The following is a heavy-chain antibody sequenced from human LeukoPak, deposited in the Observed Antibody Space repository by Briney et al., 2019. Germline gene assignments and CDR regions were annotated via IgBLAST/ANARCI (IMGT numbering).Heavy chain of an antibody. Sequence: PGGSLRLSCAASGFTFSTYAMSWVRQAPGKGLEWVSSISGSGGSTSYADSVKGRFTISRDNSKKTLSLQMNSLRAEDTAVYYCARGPSDTVTTGIDYWGQGTLVTVSS. V-gene: IGHV3-23*01. D-gene: IGHD4-11*01. CDR1: GFTFSTYA. CDR2: ISGSGGST. J-gene: IGHJ4*02. CDR3: ARGPSDTVTTGIDY.